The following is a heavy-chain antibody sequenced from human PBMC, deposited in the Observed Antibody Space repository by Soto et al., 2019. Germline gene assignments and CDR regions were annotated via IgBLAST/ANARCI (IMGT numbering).Heavy chain of an antibody. CDR2: MNPNSGNT. J-gene: IGHJ5*02. V-gene: IGHV1-8*01. Sequence: ASVKVSCKASGYTFTSYDINWVRQATGQGLEWMGWMNPNSGNTGYAQKFQGRVTMTRNTSISTAYMELSSLRYEDTAVYYCGRERSAAGTGWFDPWGQGTLVTVS. CDR3: GRERSAAGTGWFDP. D-gene: IGHD6-13*01. CDR1: GYTFTSYD.